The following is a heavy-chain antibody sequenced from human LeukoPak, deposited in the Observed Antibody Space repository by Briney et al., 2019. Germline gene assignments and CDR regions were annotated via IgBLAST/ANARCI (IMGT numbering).Heavy chain of an antibody. Sequence: PGGSLRLSCAASGFTFSSYWMHWVRQAPGKGLEWVAVISYDGSNKYYADSVKGRFTISRDNSKNTLYLQMNSLRAEDTAVYYCARGPERTGVGTRYYYDMDVWGQGTTVTVSS. D-gene: IGHD2-8*01. V-gene: IGHV3-30-3*01. CDR2: ISYDGSNK. CDR1: GFTFSSYW. J-gene: IGHJ6*02. CDR3: ARGPERTGVGTRYYYDMDV.